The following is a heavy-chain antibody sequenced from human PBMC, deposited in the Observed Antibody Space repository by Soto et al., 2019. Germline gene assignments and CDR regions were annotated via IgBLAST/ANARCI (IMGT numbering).Heavy chain of an antibody. J-gene: IGHJ2*01. CDR2: ISGGGDAT. D-gene: IGHD7-27*01. Sequence: EVQVLESGGGLVQPGGSLRLSCAGSGFTFINYAMNWVRQAPGKGLEWVSSISGGGDATFFTDSVRGRFTISRDNSKNTVTPQMNSLGVDDTAVYYCARKILGSTTRPNYWYFDLWGRGTLVTVSS. CDR3: ARKILGSTTRPNYWYFDL. CDR1: GFTFINYA. V-gene: IGHV3-23*01.